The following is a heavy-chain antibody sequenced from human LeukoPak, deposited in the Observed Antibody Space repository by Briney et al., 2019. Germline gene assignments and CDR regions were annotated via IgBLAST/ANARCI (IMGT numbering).Heavy chain of an antibody. D-gene: IGHD6-19*01. CDR3: ARGGWYPESFQH. CDR1: GGSISSYY. V-gene: IGHV4-59*01. J-gene: IGHJ1*01. Sequence: PSETLSLTCTVSGGSISSYYWNWIRQPPGKGLEWIGYIYYSGSTNYNPSLKSRVTISVDTSKNQFSLKLSSVTAAHTAVYYCARGGWYPESFQHWGQGALVTVSS. CDR2: IYYSGST.